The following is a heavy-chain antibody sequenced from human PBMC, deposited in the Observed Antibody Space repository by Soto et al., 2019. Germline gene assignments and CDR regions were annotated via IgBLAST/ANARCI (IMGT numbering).Heavy chain of an antibody. J-gene: IGHJ6*02. Sequence: PGGSLRLSCAASGFTFSNAWMNWVRQAPGKGLEWVGRIKSKTDGGTTDYAAPVKGRFTISRDDSKNTLYLQMNSLKTEDTAVYYCTTVNIYSSSWYFGYYGMDVSGQGTTVTVSS. CDR3: TTVNIYSSSWYFGYYGMDV. CDR1: GFTFSNAW. CDR2: IKSKTDGGTT. D-gene: IGHD6-13*01. V-gene: IGHV3-15*07.